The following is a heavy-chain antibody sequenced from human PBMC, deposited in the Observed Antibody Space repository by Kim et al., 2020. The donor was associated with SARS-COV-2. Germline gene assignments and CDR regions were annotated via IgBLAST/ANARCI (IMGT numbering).Heavy chain of an antibody. J-gene: IGHJ4*02. V-gene: IGHV3-33*01. CDR3: ARERYDSSGYYFDY. Sequence: ADPGTGRFTNSRDNSKNTLYLQMNSLRAEDTAVYYCARERYDSSGYYFDYWGQGTLVTVSS. D-gene: IGHD3-22*01.